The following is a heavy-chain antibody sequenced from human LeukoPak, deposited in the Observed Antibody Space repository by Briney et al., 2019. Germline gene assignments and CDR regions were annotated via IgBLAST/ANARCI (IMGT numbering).Heavy chain of an antibody. Sequence: KPSETLSLTCTVSGGSISSSSYYWGWIRQPPGKGLEWIGSIYYSGSTYYNPSLKSRVTISVDTSKNQFSLKLSSVTAADTAVYYCASGASEIGESKYYYYMDVWGKGTTVTVSS. CDR2: IYYSGST. J-gene: IGHJ6*03. CDR1: GGSISSSSYY. CDR3: ASGASEIGESKYYYYMDV. V-gene: IGHV4-39*01. D-gene: IGHD4-17*01.